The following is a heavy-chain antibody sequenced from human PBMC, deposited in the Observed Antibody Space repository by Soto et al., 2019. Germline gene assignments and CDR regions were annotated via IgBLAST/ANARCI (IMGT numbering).Heavy chain of an antibody. CDR3: ARGISMLVVVQTDAPDKYYFDS. CDR2: INHSGST. V-gene: IGHV4-34*01. Sequence: PSETLSLTCAVYGGSFSGYYLTWIRQPPGKGLEWIVQINHSGSTDYNPSLRSRVTISVYTSKNQFSLKLSSVTAADTAVYYCARGISMLVVVQTDAPDKYYFDSWGLGTLVTAPQ. J-gene: IGHJ4*02. D-gene: IGHD2-8*02. CDR1: GGSFSGYY.